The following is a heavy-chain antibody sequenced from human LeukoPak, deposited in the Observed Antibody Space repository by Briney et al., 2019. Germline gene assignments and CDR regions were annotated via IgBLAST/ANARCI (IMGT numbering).Heavy chain of an antibody. Sequence: PGGSLRLSCAAPGFTFSSHVMHWVRQAPGKGLEWLAVISKDGSSEFCADSVKGRFTISRDNSKNTLYLQMNSLRVEDTALYYCARDEGTVWNIKNYGFDVWGQGTVVTVSS. CDR3: ARDEGTVWNIKNYGFDV. J-gene: IGHJ3*01. CDR2: ISKDGSSE. D-gene: IGHD1/OR15-1a*01. V-gene: IGHV3-30*01. CDR1: GFTFSSHV.